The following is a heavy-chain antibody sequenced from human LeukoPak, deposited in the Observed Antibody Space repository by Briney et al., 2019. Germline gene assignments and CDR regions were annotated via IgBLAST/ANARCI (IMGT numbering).Heavy chain of an antibody. J-gene: IGHJ5*02. CDR3: ARAGNNWFDP. V-gene: IGHV4-59*01. Sequence: GSLRLSCAASGFTFSSYAMSWIRQPPGKGLEWIGYIYYSGSTSYNPSLKSRVTISVDTSKNQFSLKLSSVTAADTAVYYCARAGNNWFDPWGQGTLVTVSS. CDR1: GFTFSSYA. CDR2: IYYSGST.